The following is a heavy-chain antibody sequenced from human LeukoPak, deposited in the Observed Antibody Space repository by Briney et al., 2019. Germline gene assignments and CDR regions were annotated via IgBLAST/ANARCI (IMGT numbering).Heavy chain of an antibody. J-gene: IGHJ6*03. D-gene: IGHD1-26*01. Sequence: PGGSLRLSCAASGFTFSSYEMNWIRQAPGKGLQYVSVISGDGGRSFYAESVKGRFTISRDNSKNTLYLQMNSLRVEDMVVYYCARGDYMDVWGKGTTVIVTS. CDR2: ISGDGGRS. CDR1: GFTFSSYE. CDR3: ARGDYMDV. V-gene: IGHV3-64*02.